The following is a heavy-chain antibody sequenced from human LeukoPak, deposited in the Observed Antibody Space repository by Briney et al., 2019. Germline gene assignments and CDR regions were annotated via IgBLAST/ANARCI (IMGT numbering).Heavy chain of an antibody. V-gene: IGHV5-51*01. CDR2: IYPGDSDT. CDR3: ARLKDIVVVVAASPAVSFDY. Sequence: KRGESLKISCKGSGCSFTSYWIGWVRQMPGKGLEWMGIIYPGDSDTRYSPSFQGQVTISADKSISTACLQWTSLKASDTAMYYCARLKDIVVVVAASPAVSFDYWGQGTLVTVSS. J-gene: IGHJ4*02. D-gene: IGHD2-15*01. CDR1: GCSFTSYW.